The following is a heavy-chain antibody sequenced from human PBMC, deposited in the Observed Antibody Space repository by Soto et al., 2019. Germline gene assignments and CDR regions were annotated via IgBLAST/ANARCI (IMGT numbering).Heavy chain of an antibody. CDR2: TSWNSGTS. V-gene: IGHV3-9*01. Sequence: EVHLVESGGGLVQPGRSLRLSCAASGFTLDDYAMHWVRQAPGKGLEWVSGTSWNSGTSSYADSVKCRFNISRDNAKKSLYLQMNSLRAADTALYYCVKALGEYSGNSLNYWGQGTLVTVSS. J-gene: IGHJ4*02. CDR1: GFTLDDYA. D-gene: IGHD1-26*01. CDR3: VKALGEYSGNSLNY.